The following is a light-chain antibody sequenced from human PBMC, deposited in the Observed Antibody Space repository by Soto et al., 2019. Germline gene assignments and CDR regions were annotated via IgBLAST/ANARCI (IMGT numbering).Light chain of an antibody. CDR1: QDISNH. CDR2: DAS. CDR3: QQHDNLPPAIT. Sequence: DIQMNQSPSSLSGSVGDRGTITWQTGQDISNHLNWYQQKPGKAPKLLIFDASNLEVGVPSRFSGSGSGTEFTFAISSLQPEDIATYYCQQHDNLPPAITVGQGTRLEIK. V-gene: IGKV1-33*01. J-gene: IGKJ5*01.